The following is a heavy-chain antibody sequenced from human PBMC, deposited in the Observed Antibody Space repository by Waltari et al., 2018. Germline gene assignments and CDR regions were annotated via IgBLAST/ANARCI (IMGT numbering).Heavy chain of an antibody. J-gene: IGHJ5*02. CDR3: ARERRYHSSSFNWFDP. CDR1: AGSSSVYY. V-gene: IGHV4-34*01. D-gene: IGHD6-13*01. Sequence: QVQLQQWGAGLLKPSATLSLTSAVYAGSSSVYYWRCIPQPPGQGLEWIGEINHSGSTNYNPSLKSRVTISVDTSKNQFSLKLSSVTAADTAVYYCARERRYHSSSFNWFDPWGQGTLVTVSS. CDR2: INHSGST.